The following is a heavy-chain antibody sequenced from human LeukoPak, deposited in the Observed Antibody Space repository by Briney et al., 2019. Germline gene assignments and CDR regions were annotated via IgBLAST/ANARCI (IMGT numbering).Heavy chain of an antibody. CDR3: ARETDFWSGYYTPYYFDY. CDR2: ISAYNGHT. D-gene: IGHD3-3*01. CDR1: GYTFTDYG. Sequence: ASVKVSCKASGYTFTDYGINWVRQAPGQGLEWMGWISAYNGHTNYAQNLQGRVTLTTVTSTSTAYMELRSLRSDDTAVYYCARETDFWSGYYTPYYFDYWGQGTLVTVSS. J-gene: IGHJ4*02. V-gene: IGHV1-18*01.